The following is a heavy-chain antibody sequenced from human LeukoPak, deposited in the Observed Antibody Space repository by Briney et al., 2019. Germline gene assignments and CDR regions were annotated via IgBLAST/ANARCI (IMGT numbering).Heavy chain of an antibody. CDR1: GFTFSSHN. Sequence: GGSLRLSCAASGFTFSSHNMHWVRQAPGKGLEWVAVVWYDGINNKFADSVKGRFTLSRDNSKNTLFLQMNSLRAEDTAVYYCAKDRSGTWSFDYWGQGTLVTVSS. D-gene: IGHD3-3*01. J-gene: IGHJ4*02. CDR2: VWYDGINN. V-gene: IGHV3-33*03. CDR3: AKDRSGTWSFDY.